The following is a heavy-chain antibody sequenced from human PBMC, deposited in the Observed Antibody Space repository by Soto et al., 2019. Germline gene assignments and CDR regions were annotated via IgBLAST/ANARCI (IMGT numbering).Heavy chain of an antibody. CDR2: IYYSGST. V-gene: IGHV4-30-4*01. D-gene: IGHD3-10*01. Sequence: PSETLSLTCTFSGGSISSGDYYWSWIRQPPGKGLEWIGYIYYSGSTYYNPSLKGRVTISVDTSKNQFSLKLSSVTAADTAVYYCARSVGSGFTGYWGQGTLVTVSS. J-gene: IGHJ4*02. CDR3: ARSVGSGFTGY. CDR1: GGSISSGDYY.